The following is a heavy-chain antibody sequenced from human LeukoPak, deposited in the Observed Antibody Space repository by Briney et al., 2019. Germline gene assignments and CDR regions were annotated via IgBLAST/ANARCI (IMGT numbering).Heavy chain of an antibody. CDR1: GDSISSYY. D-gene: IGHD3-3*01. CDR3: ARQRFLEWYFDY. Sequence: SETLSLTCTVSGDSISSYYWSWIRQPPGKGLEWIGYIYYSGSTNYNPSLKSRVTISVDTSKNQFSLKLSSVTAADTAVYYCARQRFLEWYFDYWGQGTLVTVSS. V-gene: IGHV4-59*08. J-gene: IGHJ4*02. CDR2: IYYSGST.